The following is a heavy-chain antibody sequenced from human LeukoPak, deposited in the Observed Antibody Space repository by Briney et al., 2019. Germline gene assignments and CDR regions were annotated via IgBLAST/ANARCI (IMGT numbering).Heavy chain of an antibody. Sequence: SETLSLTCAVSGGSFSGYYRSWIRQPPGKGLEWIGEINHSGSTNYNPSLKSRVTISVDTSKNQFSLKLSSVTAADTAVYYCARVRRVRGVIAHFDYWGQGTLVTVSS. J-gene: IGHJ4*02. D-gene: IGHD3-10*01. V-gene: IGHV4-34*01. CDR1: GGSFSGYY. CDR2: INHSGST. CDR3: ARVRRVRGVIAHFDY.